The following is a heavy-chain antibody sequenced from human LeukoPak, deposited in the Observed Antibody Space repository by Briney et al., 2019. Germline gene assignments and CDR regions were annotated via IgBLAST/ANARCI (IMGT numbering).Heavy chain of an antibody. V-gene: IGHV5-51*01. CDR1: GYSFTSNW. CDR2: IYPGDSDT. D-gene: IGHD3-10*01. J-gene: IGHJ5*02. CDR3: ARRITMVRDQNWFDP. Sequence: GESLKISCKGSGYSFTSNWIGWVRQMPGKGLEWMGIIYPGDSDTRYSPSFQGQVTISADKSISTAYLQWSSLKASDTAMYYCARRITMVRDQNWFDPWGQGTLVTVSP.